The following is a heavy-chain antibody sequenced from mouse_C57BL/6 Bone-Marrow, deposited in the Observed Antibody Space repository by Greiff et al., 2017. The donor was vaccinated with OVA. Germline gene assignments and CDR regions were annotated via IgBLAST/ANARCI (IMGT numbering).Heavy chain of an antibody. CDR1: GFNIKNTY. Sequence: EVQLQQSVAELVRPGASVKLSCTASGFNIKNTYMPWVKQRPEQGLEWIGRIDPANGNTKYAPKFQGKATITADTPSNTAYLQLSSLTAEDNAIYYCARGRKGAMDYWGQGTSVTVSS. V-gene: IGHV14-3*01. CDR2: IDPANGNT. J-gene: IGHJ4*01. CDR3: ARGRKGAMDY.